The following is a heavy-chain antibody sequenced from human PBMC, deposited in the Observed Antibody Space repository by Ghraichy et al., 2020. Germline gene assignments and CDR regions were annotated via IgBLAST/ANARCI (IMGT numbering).Heavy chain of an antibody. CDR2: ISGSGGST. CDR1: GFTFSSYA. V-gene: IGHV3-23*01. CDR3: AKARIPTVTTASGDYGMDV. Sequence: GGSLRLSCAASGFTFSSYAMSWVRQAPGKRLEWVSAISGSGGSTYYADSVKGRFTISRDNSKNTLYLQMNSLRAEDTAVYYCAKARIPTVTTASGDYGMDVWGQGTTVTVSS. D-gene: IGHD4-17*01. J-gene: IGHJ6*02.